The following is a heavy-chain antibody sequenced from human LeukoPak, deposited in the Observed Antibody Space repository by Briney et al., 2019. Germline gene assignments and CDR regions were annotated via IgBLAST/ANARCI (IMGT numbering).Heavy chain of an antibody. J-gene: IGHJ4*02. CDR1: GDSISSYD. Sequence: PSETLSLTCTVSGDSISSYDWSWIRQPPGKGLEWIGYIYYSGSTNYNPSSKSRVTISVDTSKNQFSLKLSSVTAADTAVYYCARQGPDAFFDYWGQGTLVTVSS. CDR3: ARQGPDAFFDY. CDR2: IYYSGST. V-gene: IGHV4-59*08.